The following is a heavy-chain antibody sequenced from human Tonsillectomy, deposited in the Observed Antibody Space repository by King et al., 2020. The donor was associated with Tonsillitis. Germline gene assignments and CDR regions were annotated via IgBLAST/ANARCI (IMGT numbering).Heavy chain of an antibody. CDR2: ISSSSSYI. CDR1: GFTFSSYS. J-gene: IGHJ3*02. CDR3: ARAVSLTAFDI. D-gene: IGHD2/OR15-2a*01. Sequence: QLVESGGGLVKPGGSLRPSCAASGFTFSSYSMNWVRQAPGKGLEWVSSISSSSSYIYYADSVKGRFTISRVNAKNSLYLQMNSLRAEDTAVYYCARAVSLTAFDIWGQGTMVTVSS. V-gene: IGHV3-21*01.